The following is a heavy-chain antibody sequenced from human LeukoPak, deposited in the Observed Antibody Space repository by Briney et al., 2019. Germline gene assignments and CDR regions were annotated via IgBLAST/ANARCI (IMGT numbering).Heavy chain of an antibody. CDR3: AREGGGGLAAAGDYYYYMDV. CDR2: INPNSGGT. Sequence: SVKVSCKASGYTFTGYYMHWVRQAPGQGLEWMGWINPNSGGTNYAQKLQGRVTMTTDTSTSTAYMELRSLRSDDTAVYYCAREGGGGLAAAGDYYYYMDVWGKGTTVTVSS. V-gene: IGHV1-2*02. J-gene: IGHJ6*03. D-gene: IGHD6-13*01. CDR1: GYTFTGYY.